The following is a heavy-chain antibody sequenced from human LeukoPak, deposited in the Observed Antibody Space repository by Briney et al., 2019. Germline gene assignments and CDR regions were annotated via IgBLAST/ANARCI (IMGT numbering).Heavy chain of an antibody. CDR2: ISYDGSNK. V-gene: IGHV3-30-3*01. CDR1: GFTFSSYA. CDR3: ARDPQWELRGYFDY. Sequence: GRSLRLSCAASGFTFSSYAMHWVRQAPGKGLEWVAVISYDGSNKYYADSVKGRFTISRDNSKNTLYLQMNGLRAEDTAVYYCARDPQWELRGYFDYWGQGTLVTVSS. J-gene: IGHJ4*02. D-gene: IGHD1-26*01.